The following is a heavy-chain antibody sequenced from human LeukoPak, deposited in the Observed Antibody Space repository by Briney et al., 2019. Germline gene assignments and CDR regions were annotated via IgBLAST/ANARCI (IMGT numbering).Heavy chain of an antibody. D-gene: IGHD2-15*01. CDR3: ARRYCSGGSCYSSFDP. CDR2: IYPGDSDT. CDR1: GYSFTSYW. V-gene: IGHV5-51*01. Sequence: GESLKISCKGSGYSFTSYWIGWVCQMPGKGLEWMGIIYPGDSDTRYSPSFQGQVTISADKSISTAYLQWSSLKASDTAMYYCARRYCSGGSCYSSFDPWGQGTLVTVSS. J-gene: IGHJ5*02.